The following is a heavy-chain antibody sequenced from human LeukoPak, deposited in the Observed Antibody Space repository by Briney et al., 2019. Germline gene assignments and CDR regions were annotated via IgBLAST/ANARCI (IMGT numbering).Heavy chain of an antibody. CDR1: GFTFGNNW. Sequence: GGSLRLSCAASGFTFGNNWMHWVRQGPGKGLVWISRINSDGGGAIYADSVKGRFTVSRDNAKNMLYLQMNSLRAEDTAVYYCARDVPHNWFDTWGQGTLVTVSS. CDR3: ARDVPHNWFDT. CDR2: INSDGGGA. J-gene: IGHJ5*02. V-gene: IGHV3-74*01.